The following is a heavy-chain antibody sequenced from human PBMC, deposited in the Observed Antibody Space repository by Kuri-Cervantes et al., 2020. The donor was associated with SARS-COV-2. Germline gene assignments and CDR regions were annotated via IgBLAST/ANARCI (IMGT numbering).Heavy chain of an antibody. CDR2: IYYSGST. Sequence: GSLRLSCTVSGGSISSYYWSWIRQPPGKGLEWIGYIYYSGSTNYNPSLKSRVTISVDTSKNQFSLKLSSVTAADTAEYYCARELGLTTVNWFDPWGQGTLVTVSS. V-gene: IGHV4-59*01. D-gene: IGHD4-17*01. CDR1: GGSISSYY. J-gene: IGHJ5*02. CDR3: ARELGLTTVNWFDP.